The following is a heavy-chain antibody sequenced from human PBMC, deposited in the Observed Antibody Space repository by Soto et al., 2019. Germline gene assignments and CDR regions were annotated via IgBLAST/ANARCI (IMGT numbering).Heavy chain of an antibody. CDR1: GGSFSGYY. D-gene: IGHD3-10*01. Sequence: SETLSLTCAVYGGSFSGYYWTWIRQPPGTGLEWIGEINHSGSTNYNPSLKSRVTISVDTSKNQFSLKLSSVTAADTAVYYCARDLQGSWSYGYYYYGMDVWGKGTTVTVSS. CDR2: INHSGST. CDR3: ARDLQGSWSYGYYYYGMDV. J-gene: IGHJ6*04. V-gene: IGHV4-34*01.